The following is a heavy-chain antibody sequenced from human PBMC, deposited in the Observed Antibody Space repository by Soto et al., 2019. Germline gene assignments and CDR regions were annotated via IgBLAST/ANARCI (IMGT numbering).Heavy chain of an antibody. J-gene: IGHJ4*02. Sequence: KTSETLSLTCAVSGGPFSDYYWTWIRQSPGKGLEWSGEINRRGSVNSNPSLESRVTMSVDTSKNQFSLKLTSVTAADTVVYYCARTEGFSGFDPLQYWGQGTLVTVSS. CDR2: INRRGSV. CDR3: ARTEGFSGFDPLQY. V-gene: IGHV4-34*01. CDR1: GGPFSDYY. D-gene: IGHD5-12*01.